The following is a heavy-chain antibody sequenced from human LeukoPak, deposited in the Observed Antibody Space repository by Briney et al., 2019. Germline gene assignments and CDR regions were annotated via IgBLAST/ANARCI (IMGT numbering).Heavy chain of an antibody. J-gene: IGHJ4*02. CDR2: ISYDGSNK. CDR3: AKHVGGSYSAFDY. V-gene: IGHV3-30-3*02. CDR1: GFTFSSYA. Sequence: GGSLRLSCAASGFTFSSYAMHWVRQAPGKGLEWVAVISYDGSNKYYADSVKGRFTISRDNSKNTLYLQMNSLRAEDTAVYYCAKHVGGSYSAFDYWGQGTLVTVSS. D-gene: IGHD1-26*01.